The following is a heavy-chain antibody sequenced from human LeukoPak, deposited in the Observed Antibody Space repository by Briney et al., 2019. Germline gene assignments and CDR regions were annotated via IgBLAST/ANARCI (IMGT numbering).Heavy chain of an antibody. J-gene: IGHJ4*02. Sequence: GGSLRLSCAASGFTFSSYWMSWVRQAPGKGLEWVANIKRDGSEKYYVDSVKGRFTISRDNAKNSLYLQMNSLRAEDTAVYYCARLWFGVYFDYWGQGTLVTVSS. CDR1: GFTFSSYW. V-gene: IGHV3-7*03. CDR3: ARLWFGVYFDY. D-gene: IGHD3-10*01. CDR2: IKRDGSEK.